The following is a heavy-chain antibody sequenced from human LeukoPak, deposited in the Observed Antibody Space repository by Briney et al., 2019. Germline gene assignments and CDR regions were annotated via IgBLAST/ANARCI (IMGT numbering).Heavy chain of an antibody. CDR3: ARGRADHSSGWDTYYFDY. CDR2: IWYDGSNK. D-gene: IGHD6-19*01. CDR1: GFTFSSYG. J-gene: IGHJ4*02. Sequence: GGSLRLSCAASGFTFSSYGMHWVRQAPGKGLEWVAVIWYDGSNKYYADSVKGRFTISRDNSKNTLYLQMNSLRAEDTAVYYCARGRADHSSGWDTYYFDYWGQGTLVTVSS. V-gene: IGHV3-33*01.